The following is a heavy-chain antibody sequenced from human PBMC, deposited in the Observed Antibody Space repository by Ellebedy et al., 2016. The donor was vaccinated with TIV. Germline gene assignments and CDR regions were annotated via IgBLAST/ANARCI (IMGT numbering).Heavy chain of an antibody. CDR2: IYYSGST. J-gene: IGHJ5*02. CDR3: ARDRGDGYNSNWFDP. CDR1: GGSISSYY. V-gene: IGHV4-59*01. D-gene: IGHD5-24*01. Sequence: MPSETLSLTCTVSGGSISSYYWSWIRQPPGKGLEWIGYIYYSGSTNYNPSLKSRFTISVDTSKNQFSLKLSSVTAADTAVYYCARDRGDGYNSNWFDPWGQGTLVTVSS.